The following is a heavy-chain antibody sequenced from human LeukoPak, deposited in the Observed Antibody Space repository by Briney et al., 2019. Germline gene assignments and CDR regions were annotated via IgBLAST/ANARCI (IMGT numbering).Heavy chain of an antibody. CDR2: ISGSGGST. CDR3: AHISSSWPDY. J-gene: IGHJ4*02. V-gene: IGHV3-23*01. D-gene: IGHD6-13*01. Sequence: GGSLRLSCSASGFSFTTYAMQWVRQAPGKGLEWVSAISGSGGSTYYADSVKGRFTISRDNSKNTLYLQMNSLRAEDTAVYYCAHISSSWPDYWGQGTLVTVSS. CDR1: GFSFTTYA.